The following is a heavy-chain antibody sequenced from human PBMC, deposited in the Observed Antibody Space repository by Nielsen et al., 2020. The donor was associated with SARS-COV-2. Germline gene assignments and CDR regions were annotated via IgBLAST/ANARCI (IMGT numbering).Heavy chain of an antibody. CDR1: GFTFSAYG. CDR3: ARLYYDSSGYYYEDWFDP. CDR2: INSDGSST. J-gene: IGHJ5*02. D-gene: IGHD3-22*01. V-gene: IGHV3-74*01. Sequence: GESLKISCAASGFTFSAYGMIWVRQAPGKGLVWVSRINSDGSSTSYADSVKGRFTISRDNAKNTLYLQMNSLRAEDTAVYYCARLYYDSSGYYYEDWFDPWGQGTLVTVSS.